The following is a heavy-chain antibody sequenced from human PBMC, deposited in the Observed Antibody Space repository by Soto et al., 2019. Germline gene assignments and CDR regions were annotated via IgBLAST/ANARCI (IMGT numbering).Heavy chain of an antibody. Sequence: SETPSLTCTVSGGSISSSSYYWGWIRQPPGKGLEWIGSIYYSGSTYYNPSLKSRVTISVDTSKNQFSLKLSSVTAADTAVYYCARRRPNYFDYWGQGTLVTVSS. CDR3: ARRRPNYFDY. V-gene: IGHV4-39*01. CDR1: GGSISSSSYY. J-gene: IGHJ4*02. CDR2: IYYSGST.